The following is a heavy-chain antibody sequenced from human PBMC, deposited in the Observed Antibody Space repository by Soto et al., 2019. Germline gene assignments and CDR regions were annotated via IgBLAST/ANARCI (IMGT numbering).Heavy chain of an antibody. D-gene: IGHD3-3*01. CDR3: AKGRLNYFLVGGGFDY. J-gene: IGHJ4*02. CDR2: ISYDGSNK. V-gene: IGHV3-30*18. CDR1: GFTFSSYG. Sequence: QVQLVESGGGVVQPGRSLRLSCAASGFTFSSYGMHWVRQAPGKGLEWVAVISYDGSNKYYADSVKGRFTISRDNSKNTLDLEMNSLRGEDTAVYYCAKGRLNYFLVGGGFDYWGQGTLVTVSS.